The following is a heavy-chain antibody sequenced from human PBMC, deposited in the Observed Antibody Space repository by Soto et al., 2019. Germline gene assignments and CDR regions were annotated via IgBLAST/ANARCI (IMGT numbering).Heavy chain of an antibody. V-gene: IGHV3-66*01. CDR1: GFTVTDIY. D-gene: IGHD2-15*01. Sequence: EVQLVESGGGLVQPGGSLRLSCVASGFTVTDIYMNWVRQAPGKGLEWVSVIYNEFTDYADSVRGRFSISTDSSKNARYLQMTSLRAEDSAVYYCVREPRYCSGGSCSIMGDAFDIWGQGTMVTVSS. J-gene: IGHJ3*02. CDR3: VREPRYCSGGSCSIMGDAFDI. CDR2: IYNEFT.